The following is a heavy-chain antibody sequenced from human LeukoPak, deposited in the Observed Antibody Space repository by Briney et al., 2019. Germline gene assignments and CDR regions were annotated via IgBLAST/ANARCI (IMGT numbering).Heavy chain of an antibody. CDR3: ARTKPAVAATPDY. V-gene: IGHV1-2*02. J-gene: IGHJ4*02. Sequence: ASVKVSCKASGYTFTGYYMHWVRQAPGQGLEWMGWINPNSGGTNYAQKFQGRVTMTRDTSISTAYMELSRLSCDDTAVYYCARTKPAVAATPDYCGQGTLVTVSS. D-gene: IGHD2-15*01. CDR1: GYTFTGYY. CDR2: INPNSGGT.